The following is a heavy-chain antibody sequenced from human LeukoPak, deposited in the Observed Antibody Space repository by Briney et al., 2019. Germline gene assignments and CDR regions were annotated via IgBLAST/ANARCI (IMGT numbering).Heavy chain of an antibody. J-gene: IGHJ6*04. Sequence: GGSMRLSCAASGFTFSSYEMDWVRQDPGKGLEWVSYISSSGSTIYYADSVKGRFTISRDNAKNSLYLQMNSLRAEDTAVYYCAELGITMIGGVWGKGTTVTISS. CDR3: AELGITMIGGV. D-gene: IGHD3-10*02. CDR2: ISSSGSTI. CDR1: GFTFSSYE. V-gene: IGHV3-48*03.